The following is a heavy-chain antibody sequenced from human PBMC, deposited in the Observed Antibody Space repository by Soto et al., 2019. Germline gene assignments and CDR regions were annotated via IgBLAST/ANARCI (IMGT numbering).Heavy chain of an antibody. J-gene: IGHJ4*02. CDR1: GGSISNRNYY. Sequence: SETLSLTCIVSGGSISNRNYYWAWVRQPPGKGLEWIGNIYYDGSTYYHPSFRGRLTISVDTSKNHFSLKLGSLPAADTAIYYCARLQVPGNFDYWGQGTLVTVSS. CDR3: ARLQVPGNFDY. CDR2: IYYDGST. V-gene: IGHV4-39*02. D-gene: IGHD1-1*01.